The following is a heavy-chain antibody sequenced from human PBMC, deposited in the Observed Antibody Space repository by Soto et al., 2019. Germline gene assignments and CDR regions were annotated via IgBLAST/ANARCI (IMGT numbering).Heavy chain of an antibody. Sequence: VASVKVSCKASGGTFSSYTISWVRQAPGQGLEWMGRIIPILGIANYAQKFQGRVTITADKSTSTAYMELSSLRSEDTAVYYCARAVHCTNGVCYMNCFDPWGQGTLVTVSS. J-gene: IGHJ5*02. CDR1: GGTFSSYT. CDR3: ARAVHCTNGVCYMNCFDP. D-gene: IGHD2-8*01. V-gene: IGHV1-69*02. CDR2: IIPILGIA.